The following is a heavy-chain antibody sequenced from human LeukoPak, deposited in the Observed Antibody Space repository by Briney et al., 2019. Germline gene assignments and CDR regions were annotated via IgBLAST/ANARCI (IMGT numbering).Heavy chain of an antibody. CDR3: ARDQYDFWSGYFDY. Sequence: PGGSLRLSCAASGFTFSSYAMHWVRQAPGKGLEWVAVISYDGSNKYYADSVKGRSTISRDNSKNTLYLQMNSLRAEDTAVYYCARDQYDFWSGYFDYWGQGTLVTVSS. CDR1: GFTFSSYA. D-gene: IGHD3-3*01. CDR2: ISYDGSNK. J-gene: IGHJ4*02. V-gene: IGHV3-30-3*01.